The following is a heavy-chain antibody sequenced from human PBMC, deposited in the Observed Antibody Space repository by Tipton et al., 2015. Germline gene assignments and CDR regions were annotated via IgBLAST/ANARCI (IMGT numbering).Heavy chain of an antibody. V-gene: IGHV1-69*05. Sequence: QSGPEVKKPGSSVNVACKASGDTLSSYAISWVRQAPEQGFEWMGRSIPMLGTTRYAQKFQGRVTVTTDTSTSTVYMELGSLTSDDTAVYYCARGGAYRGSQDAFDIWGQGTIVTVSS. J-gene: IGHJ3*02. D-gene: IGHD1-14*01. CDR2: SIPMLGTT. CDR1: GDTLSSYA. CDR3: ARGGAYRGSQDAFDI.